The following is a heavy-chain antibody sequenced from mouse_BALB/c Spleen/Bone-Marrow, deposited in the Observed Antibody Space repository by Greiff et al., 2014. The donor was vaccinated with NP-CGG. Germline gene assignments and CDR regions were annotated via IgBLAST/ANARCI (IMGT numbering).Heavy chain of an antibody. Sequence: LQLQQSGPGLVAPSQSLSITCTVSGFSLTSYGVNWVRQPPGKGLEWLGVIWGDGSTNYHSALISRLSISKDNSKSQVFLKLNSLQTDDTATYQCAKGECGKRYYVMDYWGQGTSVTVSS. D-gene: IGHD2-10*02. CDR2: IWGDGST. CDR1: GFSLTSYG. V-gene: IGHV2-3*01. J-gene: IGHJ4*01. CDR3: AKGECGKRYYVMDY.